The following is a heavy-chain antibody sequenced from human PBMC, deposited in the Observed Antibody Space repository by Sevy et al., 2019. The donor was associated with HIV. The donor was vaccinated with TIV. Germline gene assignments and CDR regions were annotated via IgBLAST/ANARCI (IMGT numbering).Heavy chain of an antibody. CDR3: AEDFQRWVDTAMAPDY. J-gene: IGHJ4*02. D-gene: IGHD5-18*01. V-gene: IGHV3-23*01. CDR2: ISGSGGST. Sequence: GGSLRLSCAASGFTFSSYAMSWVRQAPGKGLEWVSAISGSGGSTYYADSVKGRFTISRDNSKNTLYLQMNSLRAEDTAVYYCAEDFQRWVDTAMAPDYWGQGTLVTVSS. CDR1: GFTFSSYA.